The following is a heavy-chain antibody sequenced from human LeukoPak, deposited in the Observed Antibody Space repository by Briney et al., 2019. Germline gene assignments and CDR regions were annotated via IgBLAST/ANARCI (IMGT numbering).Heavy chain of an antibody. D-gene: IGHD3-16*01. J-gene: IGHJ4*02. CDR2: IDPNSGDT. V-gene: IGHV1-2*02. Sequence: ASVKVSCKASGYTFTDYYMHWVRQAPGQGLEWMGWIDPNSGDTNYAQKFQGRVTMTRDTSISTAYMELSRLRSDDTAVYYCARVRYRLAETYIDYWGQGTLVTVSS. CDR3: ARVRYRLAETYIDY. CDR1: GYTFTDYY.